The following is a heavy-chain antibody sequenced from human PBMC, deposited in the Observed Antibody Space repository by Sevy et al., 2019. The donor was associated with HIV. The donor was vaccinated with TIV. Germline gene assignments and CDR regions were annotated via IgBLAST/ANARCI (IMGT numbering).Heavy chain of an antibody. CDR2: INPNSGGT. D-gene: IGHD3-22*01. CDR3: TRGPSGFSGSDLAY. J-gene: IGHJ4*02. V-gene: IGHV1-2*02. CDR1: GYTSTGYY. Sequence: ASVKVSFKPSGYTSTGYYMHWVRQAPGLGLEWMGWINPNSGGTKYAQKFQGRVTMTRDTSISTAYMELSRLKSDDTAVYYCTRGPSGFSGSDLAYWGQRTLVTVSS.